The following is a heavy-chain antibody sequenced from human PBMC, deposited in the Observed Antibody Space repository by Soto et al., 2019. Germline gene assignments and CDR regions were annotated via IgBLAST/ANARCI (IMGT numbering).Heavy chain of an antibody. CDR2: ISSRSDI. D-gene: IGHD2-2*02. Sequence: GGSLRLSCVGSGSTFSTYSINWVRQAPGKGLEWVSSISSRSDIYYADSVKGRFTISRDNAKNSVSLQMNSLRAEDTAVYYCAREYTAWPLAYGLDVWGQGTTVTVSS. CDR1: GSTFSTYS. J-gene: IGHJ6*02. CDR3: AREYTAWPLAYGLDV. V-gene: IGHV3-21*01.